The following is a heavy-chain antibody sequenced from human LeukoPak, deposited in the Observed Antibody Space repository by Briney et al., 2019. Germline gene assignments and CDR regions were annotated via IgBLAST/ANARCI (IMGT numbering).Heavy chain of an antibody. D-gene: IGHD5-24*01. Sequence: GGSLRLSCAASGFTVSSNYMSWVRQAPGEGLEWVSVIYSDGSTYYADSVKGRFTISRDNSKNTLYLQMNSLRAEDTAVYYCASIQLGYWGQGTLVTVSS. J-gene: IGHJ4*02. CDR2: IYSDGST. CDR3: ASIQLGY. CDR1: GFTVSSNY. V-gene: IGHV3-66*02.